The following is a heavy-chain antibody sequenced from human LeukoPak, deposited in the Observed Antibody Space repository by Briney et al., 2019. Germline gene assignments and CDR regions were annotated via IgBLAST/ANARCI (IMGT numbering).Heavy chain of an antibody. CDR3: ARVSDAFDI. J-gene: IGHJ3*02. Sequence: ASVKVSCKTSGYTFTSYFMHWVRQAPGQGLEWMGRINPNSGGTNYAQKFQGRVTMTRDTSISTAYMELSRLRSDDTAVYYCARVSDAFDIWGQGTMVTVSS. V-gene: IGHV1-2*06. CDR2: INPNSGGT. CDR1: GYTFTSYF.